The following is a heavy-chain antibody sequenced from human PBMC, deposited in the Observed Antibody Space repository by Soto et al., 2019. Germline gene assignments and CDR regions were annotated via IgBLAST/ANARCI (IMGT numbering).Heavy chain of an antibody. D-gene: IGHD2-21*02. CDR1: GFTFNNCG. Sequence: QVHLVESGGGVVQPGRSLRLSCAASGFTFNNCGMHWVRQAPGKGLEWVAIISDDGNHKNYVDSVKGRFTISRDNSKNTLYLEMDRPRPGDTGVYFFAKGFNTPYCLFLVNWGQGTLVTVSS. V-gene: IGHV3-30*18. CDR2: ISDDGNHK. CDR3: AKGFNTPYCLFLVN. J-gene: IGHJ4*02.